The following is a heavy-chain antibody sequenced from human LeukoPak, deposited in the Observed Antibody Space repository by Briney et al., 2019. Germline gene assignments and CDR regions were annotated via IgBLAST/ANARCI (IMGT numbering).Heavy chain of an antibody. J-gene: IGHJ4*02. Sequence: PGGSLRLSCAASGFTVSSNYMSWVRQAPGKGLEWVSAISGSGGSTYYADSVKGRFTISRDNSKNTLYLQMNSLRAEDTAVYYCATSTSSGWPPAVDYWGQGTLVTVSS. CDR1: GFTVSSNY. V-gene: IGHV3-23*01. CDR3: ATSTSSGWPPAVDY. D-gene: IGHD6-19*01. CDR2: ISGSGGST.